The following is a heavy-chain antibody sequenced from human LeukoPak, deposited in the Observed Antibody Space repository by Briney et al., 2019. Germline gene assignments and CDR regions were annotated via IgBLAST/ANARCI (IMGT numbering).Heavy chain of an antibody. CDR2: ISAYNGNT. Sequence: ASVKVSCKASGYTFTSYYMHWVRQAPGQGLEWMGWISAYNGNTNYAQKLQGRVTMTTDTSTSTAYMELRSLRSDDTAVYYCARDFGYDFWSGYQDWFDPWGQGTLVTVSS. D-gene: IGHD3-3*01. CDR1: GYTFTSYY. V-gene: IGHV1-18*04. J-gene: IGHJ5*02. CDR3: ARDFGYDFWSGYQDWFDP.